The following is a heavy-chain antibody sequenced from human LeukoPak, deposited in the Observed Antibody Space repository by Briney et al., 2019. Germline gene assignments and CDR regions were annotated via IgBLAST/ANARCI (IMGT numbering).Heavy chain of an antibody. CDR1: GGTFSSYA. V-gene: IGHV1-69*05. CDR3: ATSGYYDFWSGYVRDYRNWFDP. Sequence: GSSVKVSRKASGGTFSSYAISWVRQAPGQGLEWMGGIIPIFGTANYAQKFQGRVTITTDESTSTAYMELSSLRSEDTAVYYCATSGYYDFWSGYVRDYRNWFDPWGQGTLVTVSS. CDR2: IIPIFGTA. D-gene: IGHD3-3*01. J-gene: IGHJ5*02.